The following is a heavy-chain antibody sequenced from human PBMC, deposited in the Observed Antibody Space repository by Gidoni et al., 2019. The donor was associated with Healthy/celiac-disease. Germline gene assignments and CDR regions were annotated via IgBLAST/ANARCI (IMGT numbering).Heavy chain of an antibody. CDR3: TTVYYDILTGLMN. CDR1: GFTFSNAW. V-gene: IGHV3-15*01. Sequence: EVQLVESGGGLVKPGGSLRLSCAASGFTFSNAWMSWVRQAPGKGLEWVGRIKSKTDGGTTDYAAPVKGRFTISRDDSKNTLYLQMNSLKTEDTAVYYCTTVYYDILTGLMNWGQGTLVTVSS. D-gene: IGHD3-9*01. CDR2: IKSKTDGGTT. J-gene: IGHJ4*02.